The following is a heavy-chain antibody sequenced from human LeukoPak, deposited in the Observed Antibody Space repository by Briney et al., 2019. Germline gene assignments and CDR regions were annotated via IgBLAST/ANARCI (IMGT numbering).Heavy chain of an antibody. V-gene: IGHV1-46*01. CDR3: ARASSSGNFDY. D-gene: IGHD3-22*01. CDR2: INPSGGST. CDR1: GYTFTSYY. J-gene: IGHJ4*02. Sequence: ASVTVSCKASGYTFTSYYMHWVRRAPGQGLEWMGIINPSGGSTSYAQKFQGRVTMTRDTSTSTVYMELSSLRSEDTAVYYCARASSSGNFDYWGQGTLVTVSS.